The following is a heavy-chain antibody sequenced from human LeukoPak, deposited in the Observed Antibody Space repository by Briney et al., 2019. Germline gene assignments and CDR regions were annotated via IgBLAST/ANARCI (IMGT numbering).Heavy chain of an antibody. Sequence: PSETLSLTCTVSGGSISSGGYYWSWIRQPPGKGLEWIGYIYYTGRTNHNPSLKSRVTISVDTSKNQFSLELSSVTAADTAVYYCARYVSSGLDYWGQGTLVTVSS. CDR1: GGSISSGGYY. J-gene: IGHJ4*02. CDR3: ARYVSSGLDY. CDR2: IYYTGRT. V-gene: IGHV4-61*08. D-gene: IGHD3-22*01.